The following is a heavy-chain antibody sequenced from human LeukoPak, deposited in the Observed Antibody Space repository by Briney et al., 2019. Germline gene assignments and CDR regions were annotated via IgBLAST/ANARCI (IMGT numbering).Heavy chain of an antibody. J-gene: IGHJ4*02. CDR3: AKEYSNYFDS. Sequence: GGSLRLSCAASGFTLSRYGVHWVRQAPGKGLEWVAVISYDGSDKYYADSVKGRFTISRDNPKNTLYLQMNSLRAEDTAVYYCAKEYSNYFDSWGQGTLVTVSS. D-gene: IGHD5-18*01. CDR1: GFTLSRYG. CDR2: ISYDGSDK. V-gene: IGHV3-30*18.